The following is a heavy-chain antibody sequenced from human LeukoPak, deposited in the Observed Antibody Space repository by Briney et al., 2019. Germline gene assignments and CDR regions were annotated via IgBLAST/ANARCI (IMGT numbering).Heavy chain of an antibody. CDR3: ARDLYDFWSGPPHNWFDP. Sequence: PGGSLRLSCAASGFTFSSYWMSWVRQAPGEGLEWVANIKQDGSEKYYVDSVKGRFTISRDNAKNSLYLQMNSLRAEDTAVYYCARDLYDFWSGPPHNWFDPWGQGTLVTVSS. V-gene: IGHV3-7*01. J-gene: IGHJ5*02. CDR1: GFTFSSYW. D-gene: IGHD3-3*01. CDR2: IKQDGSEK.